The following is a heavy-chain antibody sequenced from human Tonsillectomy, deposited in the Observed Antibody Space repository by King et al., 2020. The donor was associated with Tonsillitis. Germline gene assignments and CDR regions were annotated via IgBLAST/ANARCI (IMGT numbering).Heavy chain of an antibody. V-gene: IGHV5-51*01. CDR1: GYNFTNYW. CDR3: ARYDARDDVFDM. Sequence: QLVQSGAEVRKPGESLRISCKGSGYNFTNYWIGWVRQMPGKGLEWMGIIYPSDSDTRYSPSFQGRVTMSADKSISTAYLQWSSLKASDTAMYYCARYDARDDVFDMWGQGTVVTVSS. CDR2: IYPSDSDT. D-gene: IGHD3-16*01. J-gene: IGHJ3*02.